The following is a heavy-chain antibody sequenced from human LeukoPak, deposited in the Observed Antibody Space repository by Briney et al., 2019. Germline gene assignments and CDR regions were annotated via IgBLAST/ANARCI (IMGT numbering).Heavy chain of an antibody. Sequence: PSETLSLTCAVYGGSFSGYYWSCIRQPPGKGLEWIGEINHSGSTNYNPSLKSRVTISVDTSKNQFSLKLSSVTAADTAVYYCASHMGGIVGASFDPWGQGTLVTVSS. CDR3: ASHMGGIVGASFDP. J-gene: IGHJ5*02. CDR1: GGSFSGYY. D-gene: IGHD1-26*01. CDR2: INHSGST. V-gene: IGHV4-34*01.